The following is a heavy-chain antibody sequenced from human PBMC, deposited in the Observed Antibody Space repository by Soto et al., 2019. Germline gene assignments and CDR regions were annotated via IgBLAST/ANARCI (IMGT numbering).Heavy chain of an antibody. V-gene: IGHV3-23*01. J-gene: IGHJ6*03. D-gene: IGHD6-6*01. CDR3: ARRARPDFYYMDV. CDR2: ISGGGST. CDR1: GFTFSNYA. Sequence: GGSLRLSCAASGFTFSNYAMNWVRQAPGKGLEWVSAISGGGSTYYADSVKGRFTISRDNSKNTLYLQMNSLRAEDTAVYYCARRARPDFYYMDVRGKRTTVIVSS.